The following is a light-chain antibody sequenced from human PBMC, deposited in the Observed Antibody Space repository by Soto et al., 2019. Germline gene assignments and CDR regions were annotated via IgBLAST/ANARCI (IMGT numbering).Light chain of an antibody. CDR3: CSYAGSYTWV. V-gene: IGLV2-11*01. CDR2: DVS. Sequence: QSVLTQPRSVSGSPGQSVTISCTGTSGDVGGYNYVSWYQQHPGKAPKLMICDVSKRPSGVPDRFSGSKSGNTASLTISGLQADDEADYYCCSYAGSYTWVFGGGTKLTVL. J-gene: IGLJ3*02. CDR1: SGDVGGYNY.